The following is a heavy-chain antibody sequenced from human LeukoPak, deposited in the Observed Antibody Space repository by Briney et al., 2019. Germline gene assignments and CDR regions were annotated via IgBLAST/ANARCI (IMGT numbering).Heavy chain of an antibody. CDR1: GFTFSSYA. CDR3: ATLVGATTSDY. D-gene: IGHD1-26*01. V-gene: IGHV3-23*01. Sequence: GGSLRLSCAASGFTFSSYAMSWARQAPGKGLEWVSAISGSGGSTYYADSVKGRFTISRDNSKNTLYLQMNSLRAEDTAVYYCATLVGATTSDYWGQGTLVTVSS. CDR2: ISGSGGST. J-gene: IGHJ4*02.